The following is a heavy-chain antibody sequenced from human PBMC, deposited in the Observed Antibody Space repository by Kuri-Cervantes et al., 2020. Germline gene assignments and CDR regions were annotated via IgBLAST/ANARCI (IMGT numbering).Heavy chain of an antibody. CDR3: ARDHSSGYTHDY. J-gene: IGHJ4*02. CDR2: ISSSGSTI. Sequence: LSLTCAASGFTFSDYYMSWIRQAPGKGLEWVSYISSSGSTIYYADSVKGRFTISRDNAKNSLYLQMNSLRAEDTAVYYCARDHSSGYTHDYWGQGTLVTVSS. CDR1: GFTFSDYY. D-gene: IGHD3-22*01. V-gene: IGHV3-11*04.